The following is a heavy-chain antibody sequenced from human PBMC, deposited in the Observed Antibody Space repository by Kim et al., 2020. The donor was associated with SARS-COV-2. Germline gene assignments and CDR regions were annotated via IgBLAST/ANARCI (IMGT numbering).Heavy chain of an antibody. CDR3: AKSRDRYCSGGSCQGGMDV. CDR2: ISYDGNNK. V-gene: IGHV3-30*04. Sequence: GGSLRLSCAASGFTFSNYAMHWVRQAPGKGLEWVAVISYDGNNKYYADSVKGRFTISRDNSKNTLYLQMNSLRAEDTAVYYCAKSRDRYCSGGSCQGGMDVWGQGTTVTVSS. J-gene: IGHJ6*02. CDR1: GFTFSNYA. D-gene: IGHD2-15*01.